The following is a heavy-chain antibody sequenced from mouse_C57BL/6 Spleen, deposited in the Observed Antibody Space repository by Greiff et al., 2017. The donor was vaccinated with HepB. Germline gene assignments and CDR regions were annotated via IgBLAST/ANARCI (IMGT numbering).Heavy chain of an antibody. D-gene: IGHD2-1*01. Sequence: EVKLMESGGGLVKPGGSLKLSCAASGFTFSDYGMHWVRQAPEKGLEWVAYISSGSSTIYYADTVKGRFTISRDNAKNTLFLQMTSLRSEDTAMYYCAKDRVRNSLDYWGQGTTLTVAS. CDR1: GFTFSDYG. J-gene: IGHJ2*01. V-gene: IGHV5-17*01. CDR3: AKDRVRNSLDY. CDR2: ISSGSSTI.